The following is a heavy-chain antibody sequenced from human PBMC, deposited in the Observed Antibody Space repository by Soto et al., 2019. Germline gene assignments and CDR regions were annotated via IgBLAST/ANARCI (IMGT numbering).Heavy chain of an antibody. D-gene: IGHD1-1*01. J-gene: IGHJ4*01. CDR1: GYNFAGYW. CDR3: ARGGASTRNFEY. Sequence: GESLKISCKGSGYNFAGYWIAWVPQRTGKGLELMGIIYRSDSDTRNRPSFQGQVTISADKSISSAYLQWGSLRTSDTAMYYCARGGASTRNFEYWGRGTPVTVCS. V-gene: IGHV5-51*01. CDR2: IYRSDSDT.